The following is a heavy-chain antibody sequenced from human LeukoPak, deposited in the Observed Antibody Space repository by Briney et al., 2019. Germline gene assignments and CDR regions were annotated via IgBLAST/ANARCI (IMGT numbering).Heavy chain of an antibody. D-gene: IGHD3-9*01. CDR3: AREYDILTGYDY. V-gene: IGHV3-30*03. CDR2: ISYDGSNK. Sequence: GGSLRLSCAASGFTFSSYGMHWVRQAPGKGLEWVAVISYDGSNKYYADSVKGRFTISRDNSKNTLYLQMNSLRAEDTAVYYCAREYDILTGYDYWGQGTLVTVSS. J-gene: IGHJ4*02. CDR1: GFTFSSYG.